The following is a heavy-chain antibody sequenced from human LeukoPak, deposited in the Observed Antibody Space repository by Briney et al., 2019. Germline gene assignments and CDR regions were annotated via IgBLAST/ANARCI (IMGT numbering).Heavy chain of an antibody. CDR3: ASKQWLVSDFDY. D-gene: IGHD6-19*01. V-gene: IGHV3-7*01. CDR1: GFSFNNYA. CDR2: IKQDGSEK. Sequence: GGSLRLSCAASGFSFNNYAMYWVRQAPGKGLEWVAKIKQDGSEKYYVDSVKGRFTISRDNTKNSLYLQMNSLRAEDTAVYYCASKQWLVSDFDYWGQGTLVTVSS. J-gene: IGHJ4*02.